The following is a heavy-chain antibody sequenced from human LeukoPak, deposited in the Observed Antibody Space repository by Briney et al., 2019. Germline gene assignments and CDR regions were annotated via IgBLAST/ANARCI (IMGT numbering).Heavy chain of an antibody. CDR3: ATSRGYFFRWFQH. V-gene: IGHV3-23*01. CDR1: GFIFSSYA. CDR2: ISGSGGST. J-gene: IGHJ1*01. D-gene: IGHD3-22*01. Sequence: PGGSLRLSCAASGFIFSSYAMSWVRQAPGKGLEWVSTISGSGGSTYYADSVKGRFTISRDNAKSSLYLQMNSLRADDTAVYYCATSRGYFFRWFQHWGQGTLVTVSS.